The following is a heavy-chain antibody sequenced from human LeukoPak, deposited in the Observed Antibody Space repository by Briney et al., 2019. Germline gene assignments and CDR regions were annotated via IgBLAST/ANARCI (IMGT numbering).Heavy chain of an antibody. J-gene: IGHJ4*02. Sequence: GGSLRLSCAASGFTFSSYSVNWVRQAPGKGLEWVSSISSSSSYIYYADSVKGRFTISRDNAKNSLYLQINSLRAEDTAVYYCARAQVVVAAMGSWGQGTLVTVSS. V-gene: IGHV3-21*01. CDR3: ARAQVVVAAMGS. CDR1: GFTFSSYS. CDR2: ISSSSSYI. D-gene: IGHD2-15*01.